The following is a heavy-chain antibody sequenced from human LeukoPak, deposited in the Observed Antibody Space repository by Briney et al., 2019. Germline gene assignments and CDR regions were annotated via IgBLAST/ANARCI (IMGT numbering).Heavy chain of an antibody. CDR3: ARDQQQLVLPFDY. Sequence: SVKVSCKASGGILSSYAFSWVRQAPGQGLEWMGRIIPILGLTHYAQRFQGRVTITADKSTSTAYMELSSLRSEDTAVYYCARDQQQLVLPFDYWGQGTLVIVSS. CDR2: IIPILGLT. V-gene: IGHV1-69*04. CDR1: GGILSSYA. J-gene: IGHJ4*02. D-gene: IGHD6-13*01.